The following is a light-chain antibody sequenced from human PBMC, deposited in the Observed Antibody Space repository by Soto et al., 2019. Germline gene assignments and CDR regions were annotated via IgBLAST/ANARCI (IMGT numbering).Light chain of an antibody. Sequence: DIQMTQSPSYLSASVGDRVTITCRTSHSFSIYLNWYQQKPGKAPNLLIYAASSLGTGVPSRFSGSGSGTDFTLIISSLQPEDIAPYYCQQCYSTPWTFGQGTKVEIK. J-gene: IGKJ1*01. V-gene: IGKV1-39*01. CDR1: HSFSIY. CDR3: QQCYSTPWT. CDR2: AAS.